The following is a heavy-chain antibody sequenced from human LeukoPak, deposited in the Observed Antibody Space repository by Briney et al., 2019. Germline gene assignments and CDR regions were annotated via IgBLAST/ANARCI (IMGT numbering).Heavy chain of an antibody. D-gene: IGHD1-26*01. CDR2: ISWNSGSI. J-gene: IGHJ5*02. V-gene: IGHV3-9*01. CDR1: GFTFDDYA. CDR3: AKGLPGSYLNWFDP. Sequence: PGGSLRLSCAASGFTFDDYAMHWVRQAPGKGMEWVSGISWNSGSIGYADSVKGRFTISRDNAKNSLYLQMNSLRAEDTALYYCAKGLPGSYLNWFDPWGQGTLVTVSS.